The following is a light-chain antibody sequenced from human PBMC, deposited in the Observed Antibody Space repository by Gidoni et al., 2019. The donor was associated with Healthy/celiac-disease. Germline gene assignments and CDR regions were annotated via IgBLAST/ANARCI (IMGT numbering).Light chain of an antibody. J-gene: IGKJ4*01. CDR2: GAS. CDR3: QQYNNWPPLT. Sequence: ATLAWPPGERATLSCRASQSVSSNLAWYQQKPGQAPRLLIYGASTRATGIPARFSGSGSGTEFTLTVSSLQSEDFAVYYCQQYNNWPPLTFGGGTKVEIK. CDR1: QSVSSN. V-gene: IGKV3-15*01.